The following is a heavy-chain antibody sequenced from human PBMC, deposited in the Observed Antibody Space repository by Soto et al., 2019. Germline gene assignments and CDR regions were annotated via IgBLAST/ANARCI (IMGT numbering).Heavy chain of an antibody. CDR1: GGSLIIGGFS. V-gene: IGHV4-31*03. J-gene: IGHJ5*01. CDR3: ARDGSSTSNWIDP. CDR2: VYYTGTT. Sequence: SETLSLTCTVSGGSLIIGGFSWSWLRQRPGKGLEWIGYVYYTGTTFYNPSLKSRVTISADTSTDQFSRQPRSVTAADTGVYYCARDGSSTSNWIDPWAQRTVVTVSS. D-gene: IGHD2-2*01.